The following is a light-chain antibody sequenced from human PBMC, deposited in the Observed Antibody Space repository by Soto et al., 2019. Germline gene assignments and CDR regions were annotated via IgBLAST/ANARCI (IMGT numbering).Light chain of an antibody. CDR3: CSYAGRTTPYV. CDR1: SSDVGSYNL. Sequence: LTQPASVSGSPGQSITISCTGTSSDVGSYNLVSWYQHHPGKAPKLMIYEVSERPSGVSNRFSGSKSGNTASLTISGLQAEDEADYYCCSYAGRTTPYVFGTGTKVTVL. J-gene: IGLJ1*01. V-gene: IGLV2-23*02. CDR2: EVS.